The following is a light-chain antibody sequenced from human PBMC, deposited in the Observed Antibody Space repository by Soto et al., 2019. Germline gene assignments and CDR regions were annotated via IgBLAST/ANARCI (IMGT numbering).Light chain of an antibody. CDR3: QQDNSSPFT. V-gene: IGKV1-5*01. CDR1: QSISSW. J-gene: IGKJ3*01. CDR2: DAS. Sequence: DIQMTQSPSTLSASVGDRVTITCRASQSISSWLAWYQQKPGKAPKLLIYDASSLERGVPSRFSGSGSGTEFTLTISSLQPDDFATYYCQQDNSSPFTFGPGTKVDIK.